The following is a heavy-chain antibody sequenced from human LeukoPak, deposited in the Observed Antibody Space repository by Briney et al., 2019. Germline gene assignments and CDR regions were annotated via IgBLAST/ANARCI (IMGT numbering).Heavy chain of an antibody. D-gene: IGHD1-26*01. Sequence: SEALSLTCTVSGGSISSGDYYWSWIRQPPGKGLEWIGYIYYSGSTYYNPSLKSRVTISVDTSKNQFSLKLSSVTAADTAVYYCARHGGSYSFDYWGQGALVTVSS. J-gene: IGHJ4*02. CDR3: ARHGGSYSFDY. CDR1: GGSISSGDYY. V-gene: IGHV4-30-4*01. CDR2: IYYSGST.